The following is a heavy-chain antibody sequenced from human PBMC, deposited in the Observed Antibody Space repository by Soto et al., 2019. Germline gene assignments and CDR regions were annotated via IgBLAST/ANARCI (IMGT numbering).Heavy chain of an antibody. J-gene: IGHJ4*02. CDR1: GFTFSSYG. CDR2: IWYDGSNK. V-gene: IGHV3-33*01. Sequence: QVQLVESGGGVVQPGRSLRLSCAASGFTFSSYGMHWVRQAPGKGLEWVAVIWYDGSNKYYADSVMGRFTISRDNSKNTLYLQMNSLRAEDTAVYYCARERAYYDYVWGSDRYEGPDYWGQGTLVTVSS. D-gene: IGHD3-16*02. CDR3: ARERAYYDYVWGSDRYEGPDY.